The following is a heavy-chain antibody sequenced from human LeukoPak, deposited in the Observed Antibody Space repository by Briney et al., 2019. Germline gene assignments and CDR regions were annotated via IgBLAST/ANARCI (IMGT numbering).Heavy chain of an antibody. CDR2: IYSCGRT. Sequence: GGSPRLSSAACGFIVSSNYMSWVRQAPGKGLEWVSVIYSCGRTYYADSVKGRFTISRDNSRNTLYLQMNSLRAEDTAVYYCARGLGRELDGAFDIWGQGTMVNVSS. CDR3: ARGLGRELDGAFDI. D-gene: IGHD3-10*01. J-gene: IGHJ3*02. V-gene: IGHV3-53*01. CDR1: GFIVSSNY.